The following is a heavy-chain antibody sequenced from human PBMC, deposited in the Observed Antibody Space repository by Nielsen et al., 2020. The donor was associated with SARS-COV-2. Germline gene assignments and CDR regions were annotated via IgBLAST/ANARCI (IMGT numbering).Heavy chain of an antibody. J-gene: IGHJ6*02. CDR3: ARDAYGDLIYGMDV. V-gene: IGHV3-30*04. CDR2: ILHYGGNV. Sequence: GGSLRLSCAASGFTFSSYAMHWVRQAPGKGLGWVAAILHYGGNVYHADSVKGRFTISRDNSRNTLYLQMNTLRPEDTAVYSCARDAYGDLIYGMDVWGRGTTVTVSS. D-gene: IGHD4-17*01. CDR1: GFTFSSYA.